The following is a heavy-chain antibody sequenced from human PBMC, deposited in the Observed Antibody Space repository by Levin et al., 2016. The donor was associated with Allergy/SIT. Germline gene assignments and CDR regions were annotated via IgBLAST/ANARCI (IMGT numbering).Heavy chain of an antibody. D-gene: IGHD3-22*01. J-gene: IGHJ4*02. V-gene: IGHV5-10-1*01. CDR2: IDPSDSYT. CDR3: ARLQTHYYDSSGYYLDY. Sequence: VRQMPGKGLEWMGRIDPSDSYTNYSPSFQGHVTISADKSISTAYLQWSSLKASDTAMYYCARLQTHYYDSSGYYLDYWGQGTLVTVSS.